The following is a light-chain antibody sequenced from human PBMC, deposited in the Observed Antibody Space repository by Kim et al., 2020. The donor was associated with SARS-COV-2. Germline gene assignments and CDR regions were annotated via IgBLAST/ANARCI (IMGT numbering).Light chain of an antibody. Sequence: DIQMTQSPSSLSASVGDRVTITCRASQSISSYLNWYQQKPGKAPKILIYAASSLQSGVPSRFSGSGSGTDFTLTISSLQPEDFAAYYCQQSYRTPHPFGQGAKLEI. CDR2: AAS. V-gene: IGKV1-39*01. CDR3: QQSYRTPHP. J-gene: IGKJ2*01. CDR1: QSISSY.